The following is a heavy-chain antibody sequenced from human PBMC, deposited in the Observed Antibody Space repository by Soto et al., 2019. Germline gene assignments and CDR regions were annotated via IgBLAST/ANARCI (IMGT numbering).Heavy chain of an antibody. V-gene: IGHV3-7*01. CDR2: INQDGSEK. CDR3: FNVAFGY. J-gene: IGHJ4*02. CDR1: GLSFSSNG. Sequence: GGSLRLSCPASGLSFSSNGMSWVRQAPGKGPEWVANINQDGSEKYCADSVKGRFTISRDNAKNSLYLQMDSLRVEDTALYYCFNVAFGYWGRGTQVTVPQ.